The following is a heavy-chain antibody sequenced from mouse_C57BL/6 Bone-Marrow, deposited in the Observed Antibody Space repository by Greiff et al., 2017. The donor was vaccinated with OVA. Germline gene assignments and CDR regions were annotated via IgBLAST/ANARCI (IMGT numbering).Heavy chain of an antibody. V-gene: IGHV5-17*01. J-gene: IGHJ1*03. CDR1: GFTFSDYG. D-gene: IGHD1-1*01. CDR2: ISSGSSTI. Sequence: EVMLVESGGGLVKPGGSLKLSCAASGFTFSDYGMHWVRQAPEKGLEWVAYISSGSSTIYYADTVKGRFTISRDNAKNTLFLQMTSLRSEDTAMYYCAVITTVVAPLDVWGTGTTVTVSS. CDR3: AVITTVVAPLDV.